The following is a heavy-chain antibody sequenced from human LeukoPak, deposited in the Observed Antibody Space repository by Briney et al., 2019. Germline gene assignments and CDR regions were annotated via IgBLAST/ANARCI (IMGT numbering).Heavy chain of an antibody. D-gene: IGHD2-15*01. Sequence: ASVKVSCKTSGYTFTDFYMHWGRQAPGQGLEYMGWINANSGDTNSPQKFQGRVTLTRDTSISTVYMELSSLRSDDAALYYCSGEYCRGGRRNQAFEYWGQGTLVTLSS. CDR2: INANSGDT. CDR1: GYTFTDFY. J-gene: IGHJ4*02. V-gene: IGHV1-2*02. CDR3: SGEYCRGGRRNQAFEY.